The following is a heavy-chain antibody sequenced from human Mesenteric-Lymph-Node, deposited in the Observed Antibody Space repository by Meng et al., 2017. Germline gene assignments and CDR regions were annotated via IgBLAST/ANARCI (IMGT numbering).Heavy chain of an antibody. V-gene: IGHV3-30*12. Sequence: GESLKISCAASGFTFSSYGMHWVRQAPGKGLEWVAVISYDGSNKYYADSVEGRFTISRAKSMNTLYLQLNSLSAEDTAIYFCASFPRDCTSYGCFLVHDYWGQGTQVTVSS. CDR1: GFTFSSYG. CDR3: ASFPRDCTSYGCFLVHDY. CDR2: ISYDGSNK. D-gene: IGHD2-8*01. J-gene: IGHJ4*02.